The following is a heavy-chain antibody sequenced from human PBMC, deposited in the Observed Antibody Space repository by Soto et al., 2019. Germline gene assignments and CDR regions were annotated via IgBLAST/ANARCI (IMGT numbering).Heavy chain of an antibody. J-gene: IGHJ4*02. Sequence: PSETLSLTCTFSGGSISSSSYYWGWIRQPPGKGLEWIGSIYYSGSTYYNPSLKSRVTISVDTSKNQFSLKLSSVTAADTAVYYCARGRRASPPLITMVRGVSTTPSYYFDYWGQGTLVTVSS. CDR3: ARGRRASPPLITMVRGVSTTPSYYFDY. CDR1: GGSISSSSYY. V-gene: IGHV4-39*01. D-gene: IGHD3-10*01. CDR2: IYYSGST.